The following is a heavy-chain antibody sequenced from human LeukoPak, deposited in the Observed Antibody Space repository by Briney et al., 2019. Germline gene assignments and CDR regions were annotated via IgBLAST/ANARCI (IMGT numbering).Heavy chain of an antibody. V-gene: IGHV3-23*01. Sequence: GGSLRLSCAASAFTFSSYAMSWVRPAPGKGLEWVSAISGSVNNTNYADSVKGPFTISRDNSKNTLFLQMNSQRSADTAAYDCAKALCGSVSAPTIFYG. CDR1: AFTFSSYA. J-gene: IGHJ6*01. CDR2: ISGSVNNT. CDR3: AKALCGSVSAPTIFYG. D-gene: IGHD1-26*01.